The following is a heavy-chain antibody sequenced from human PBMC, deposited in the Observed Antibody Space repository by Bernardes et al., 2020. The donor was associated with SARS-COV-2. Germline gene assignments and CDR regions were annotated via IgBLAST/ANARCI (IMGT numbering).Heavy chain of an antibody. CDR2: IYYSGST. CDR1: GGSISSGGYY. V-gene: IGHV4-31*03. D-gene: IGHD2-15*01. Sequence: SETLSLTCTVSGGSISSGGYYWSWIRQHPGKGLEWIGYIYYSGSTYYNPSLKSRVTISVDTSKNQFSLKLSSVTAADTAVYYCARSYCSGGSCYDGWFDPWGQGTLVTVSS. CDR3: ARSYCSGGSCYDGWFDP. J-gene: IGHJ5*02.